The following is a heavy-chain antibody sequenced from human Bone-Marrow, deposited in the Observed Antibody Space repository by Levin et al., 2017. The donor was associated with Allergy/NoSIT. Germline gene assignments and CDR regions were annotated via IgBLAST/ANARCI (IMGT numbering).Heavy chain of an antibody. CDR3: ARVMGFCSGDSCFSDTMDY. J-gene: IGHJ4*02. Sequence: PSETLSLTCAVSGGSVSSNTYHWGWIRQPPGKGLEWIGNVYYSGSSFYNPSLKSRLTISADTSKNQFSLKLNSVTAADTAVYYCARVMGFCSGDSCFSDTMDYWGQGILVTVSS. V-gene: IGHV4-39*01. D-gene: IGHD2-15*01. CDR2: VYYSGSS. CDR1: GGSVSSNTYH.